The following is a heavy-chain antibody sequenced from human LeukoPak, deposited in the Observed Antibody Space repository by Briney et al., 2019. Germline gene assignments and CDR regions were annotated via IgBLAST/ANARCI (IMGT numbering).Heavy chain of an antibody. Sequence: SETLSLTCTVSGGSIGSYYWHWIRQPPGKGLEWIGYIYFTGSTNYNPSLKSRVTVSVDTSKNQFSLKLNSVTAADTALYYCARSTYSSSQWDYWGQGTRVTVFS. J-gene: IGHJ4*02. CDR2: IYFTGST. CDR1: GGSIGSYY. V-gene: IGHV4-59*01. D-gene: IGHD6-13*01. CDR3: ARSTYSSSQWDY.